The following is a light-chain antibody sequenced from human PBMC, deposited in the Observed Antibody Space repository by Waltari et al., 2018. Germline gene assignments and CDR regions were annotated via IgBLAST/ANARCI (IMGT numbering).Light chain of an antibody. CDR1: QYIYNS. J-gene: IGKJ4*01. CDR3: QQYDTPLS. Sequence: IQMTQSPSSLSASVGDRVTITCQANQYIYNSLNWYQQKPGKAPNLLIYGASNLEPGVPSRFSGSGSGTHFTFTISSLQPDDFATYYCQQYDTPLSFGGGTKVAIK. V-gene: IGKV1-33*01. CDR2: GAS.